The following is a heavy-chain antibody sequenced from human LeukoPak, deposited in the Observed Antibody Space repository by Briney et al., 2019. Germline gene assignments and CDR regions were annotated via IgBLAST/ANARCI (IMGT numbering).Heavy chain of an antibody. D-gene: IGHD1-7*01. V-gene: IGHV1-2*02. CDR3: AREGGITGTTMAFDI. CDR1: GYTFTGYY. Sequence: ASVKVSCKASGYTFTGYYMHWVRQAPGQGLEWMGWINPNSGGTKYAQKFQGRVTMTRDTSISAAYMELSRLRSDDTAVYYCAREGGITGTTMAFDIWGQGTMVTVSS. CDR2: INPNSGGT. J-gene: IGHJ3*02.